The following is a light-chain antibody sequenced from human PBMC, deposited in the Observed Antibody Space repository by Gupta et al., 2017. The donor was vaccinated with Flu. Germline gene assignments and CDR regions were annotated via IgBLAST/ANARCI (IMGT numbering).Light chain of an antibody. V-gene: IGKV3-15*01. CDR1: QSVSSN. Sequence: EIVMTQSPATLSVSPGERATLTCRASQSVSSNLAWYQQKPGQAPRLLIYGASTWATGIPARFSGSGSGTEFTLTISSLQSEDFAVYYCQQHYNWPWRFGQGTKVEIK. J-gene: IGKJ1*01. CDR2: GAS. CDR3: QQHYNWPWR.